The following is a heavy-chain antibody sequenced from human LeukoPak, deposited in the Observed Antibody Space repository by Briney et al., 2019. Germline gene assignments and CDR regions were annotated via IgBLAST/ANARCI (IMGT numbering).Heavy chain of an antibody. Sequence: KSSETLSLTCAVSGGSISSGGYSWSWIRQPPGKGLEWIGYIYHSGSTYYNPSLKSRVTISVDRSKNQFSLKLSSVTAADTAVYYCARSRITMIVVDAFDIWGQGTMVTVSS. J-gene: IGHJ3*02. V-gene: IGHV4-30-2*01. D-gene: IGHD3-22*01. CDR1: GGSISSGGYS. CDR3: ARSRITMIVVDAFDI. CDR2: IYHSGST.